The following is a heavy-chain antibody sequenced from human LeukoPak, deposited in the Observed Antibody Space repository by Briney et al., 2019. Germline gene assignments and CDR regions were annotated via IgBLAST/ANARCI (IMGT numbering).Heavy chain of an antibody. Sequence: SPKVSCKASGGTFSIYATSCVPPAPGPRLEWMGRIIPLFGTANSTQKFQGRVTITADKSTRTAYMELSSLRSEDTAVYYCARDQVKVPYGSGSYHFDYWGQGTLVTVSS. CDR2: IIPLFGTA. CDR1: GGTFSIYA. CDR3: ARDQVKVPYGSGSYHFDY. J-gene: IGHJ4*02. V-gene: IGHV1-69*06. D-gene: IGHD3-10*01.